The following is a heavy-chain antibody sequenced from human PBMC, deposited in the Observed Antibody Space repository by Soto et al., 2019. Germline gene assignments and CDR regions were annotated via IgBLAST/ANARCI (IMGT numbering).Heavy chain of an antibody. J-gene: IGHJ6*02. Sequence: SETLSLTCTVSGDSISSNNYYWGWIRQPPGKGLEWIGGINYSGSTYYNPSLKSRVTVSVDTSKNQFSLMLSSVTAADTAVYYCARHPGYCTGTSCYCYYTMDVCGQGTTVT. CDR2: INYSGST. CDR1: GDSISSNNYY. CDR3: ARHPGYCTGTSCYCYYTMDV. V-gene: IGHV4-39*01. D-gene: IGHD2-2*01.